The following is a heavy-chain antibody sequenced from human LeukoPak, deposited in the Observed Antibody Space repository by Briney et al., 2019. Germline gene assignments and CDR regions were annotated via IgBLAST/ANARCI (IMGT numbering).Heavy chain of an antibody. CDR1: GFTFSNYA. D-gene: IGHD6-13*01. V-gene: IGHV3-23*01. J-gene: IGHJ4*02. CDR3: AKEHMAAAVYYFDY. CDR2: FNPSSGST. Sequence: GGSLTLSCAASGFTFSNYAMSWVRQAPGKGLEWVSSFNPSSGSTYYADSVKGRFTISEDKSKNTLYLQMNSLRAEDTALYYCAKEHMAAAVYYFDYWGQGTLVTVSS.